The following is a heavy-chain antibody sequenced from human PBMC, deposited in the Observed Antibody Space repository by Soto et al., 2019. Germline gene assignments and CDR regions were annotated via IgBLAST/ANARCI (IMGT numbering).Heavy chain of an antibody. CDR1: EFVDIGDY. V-gene: IGHV3-66*01. CDR2: IYSGGST. J-gene: IGHJ3*02. CDR3: ATFSGVGPAIQRHEALDI. D-gene: IGHD2-21*02. Sequence: AGSVRQTGADAEFVDIGDYRSRVRQAPGKGLEWVSVIYSGGSTYYADSVKGRFTISRDNSKNTLYLQMNSLRAEDTAVYYCATFSGVGPAIQRHEALDIRGQGTTVPVSS.